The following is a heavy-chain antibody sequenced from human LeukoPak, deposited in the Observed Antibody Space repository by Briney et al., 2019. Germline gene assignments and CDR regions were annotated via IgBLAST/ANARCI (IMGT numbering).Heavy chain of an antibody. J-gene: IGHJ4*02. CDR1: GGSISSSSYY. CDR2: ITHSGSS. D-gene: IGHD5-18*01. V-gene: IGHV4-39*07. CDR3: ARLGTAMVTSIDY. Sequence: SETLSLTCTVSGGSISSSSYYWGWIRQPPGKGLEWIGEITHSGSSNYNPSLKSRVTISVDTSKNQFSLNLTSVTAADTAVYYCARLGTAMVTSIDYWGQGNLVTVSS.